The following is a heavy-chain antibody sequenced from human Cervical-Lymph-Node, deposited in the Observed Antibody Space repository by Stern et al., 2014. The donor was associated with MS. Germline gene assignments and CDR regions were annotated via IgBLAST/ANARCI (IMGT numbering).Heavy chain of an antibody. CDR2: ITPIFGTA. CDR3: ARGWSYDILTGYSY. CDR1: GGTFKNYA. D-gene: IGHD3-9*01. Sequence: QVQLVQSGAEVKKPGPSVKVSCKASGGTFKNYAISLVRQAPGQGLEGMGGITPIFGTANYAEKFQGRVTITADESTSTAYMELSSLRFEDTAVYYCARGWSYDILTGYSYWGQGTLVTVSS. V-gene: IGHV1-69*01. J-gene: IGHJ4*02.